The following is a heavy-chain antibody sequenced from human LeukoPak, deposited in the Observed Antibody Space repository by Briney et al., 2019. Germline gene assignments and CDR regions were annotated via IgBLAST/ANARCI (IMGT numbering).Heavy chain of an antibody. Sequence: SVKVSCKASGGTFSSYAISWVRQAPGQGLEWMGGIIPIFGTANYAQKFQGRVTITADESTSTAYMELSSLGSEDTAVYYCARGYYDSSGYYGLDYWGQGTLVTVSS. CDR3: ARGYYDSSGYYGLDY. D-gene: IGHD3-22*01. CDR1: GGTFSSYA. V-gene: IGHV1-69*13. J-gene: IGHJ4*02. CDR2: IIPIFGTA.